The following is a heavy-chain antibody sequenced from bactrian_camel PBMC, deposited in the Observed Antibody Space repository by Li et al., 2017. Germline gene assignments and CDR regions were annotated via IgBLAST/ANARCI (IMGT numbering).Heavy chain of an antibody. CDR3: VRVLLGLER. CDR1: TYAYGSWC. V-gene: IGHV3S55*01. D-gene: IGHD3*01. J-gene: IGHJ4*01. CDR2: INMGGAT. Sequence: HVQLVESGGGSVQAGGSLTLSCATSTYAYGSWCLGWFRQAPGKARELIAGINMGGATTYADSVKDRFAVSRDNAKSTVYLQMNSLKPEDTAVYYCVRVLLGLERWGQGTQVTVS.